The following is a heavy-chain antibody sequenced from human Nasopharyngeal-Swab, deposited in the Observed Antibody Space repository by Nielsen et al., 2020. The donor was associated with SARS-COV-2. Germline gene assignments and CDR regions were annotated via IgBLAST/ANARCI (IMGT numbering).Heavy chain of an antibody. J-gene: IGHJ4*02. D-gene: IGHD5-24*01. V-gene: IGHV3-30-3*01. CDR2: VSYDGSSK. CDR3: ARDMGRDGYNYPFDY. Sequence: VRQAPGKGPEWVAVVSYDGSSKYYADSVKGRFTISRDNSKNTLYLQMNSLRAEDTAVFYCARDMGRDGYNYPFDYWGQGTLVTVSS.